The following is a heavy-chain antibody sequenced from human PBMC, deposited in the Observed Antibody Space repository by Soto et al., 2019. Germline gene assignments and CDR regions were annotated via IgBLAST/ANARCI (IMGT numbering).Heavy chain of an antibody. CDR3: AKLYWNPRYFDY. J-gene: IGHJ4*02. Sequence: PVGSLRLSCAASGFTFTAVAMTWVRQAPGKGLEWVSTITDSGGSTDYADSVKGRFTISRDNSKSTLYLQMNNLRADDTAVYYCAKLYWNPRYFDYWGQGARVTVSS. CDR2: ITDSGGST. D-gene: IGHD1-1*01. CDR1: GFTFTAVA. V-gene: IGHV3-23*01.